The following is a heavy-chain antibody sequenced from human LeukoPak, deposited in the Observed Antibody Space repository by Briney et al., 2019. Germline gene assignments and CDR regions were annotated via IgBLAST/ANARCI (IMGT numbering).Heavy chain of an antibody. CDR3: AKDPSNSGSPINWFDS. D-gene: IGHD5-12*01. J-gene: IGHJ5*01. V-gene: IGHV3-30*18. CDR1: GCTFSSYG. CDR2: ISYDGSNK. Sequence: GGSLRLSCAASGCTFSSYGMHWVRQAPGKGLEGVALISYDGSNKYYADSVKGRFTISRDTSKNTLYLQMNSLTAEDTAVHYCAKDPSNSGSPINWFDSWGQGTLVTVSS.